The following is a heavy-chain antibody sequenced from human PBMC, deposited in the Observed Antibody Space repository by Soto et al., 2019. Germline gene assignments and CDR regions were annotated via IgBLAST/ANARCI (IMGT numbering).Heavy chain of an antibody. D-gene: IGHD4-17*01. CDR3: ARVNYGNYYYYYGMDV. J-gene: IGHJ6*02. CDR2: IYYSGST. Sequence: PSETLSLTCTVSGGSISSYYWSWIRQPPGKGLEWIGYIYYSGSTNYNPSLKSRVTISVDTSKNQFSLKLSSVTAADTAVYYCARVNYGNYYYYYGMDVWGQGTTVTVS. V-gene: IGHV4-59*01. CDR1: GGSISSYY.